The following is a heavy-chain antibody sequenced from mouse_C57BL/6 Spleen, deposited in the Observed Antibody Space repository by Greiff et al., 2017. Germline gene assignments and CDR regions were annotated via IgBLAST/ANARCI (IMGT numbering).Heavy chain of an antibody. CDR2: IYPGSGTT. Sequence: VKVVESGAELVRPGASVKLSCKASGYTFTDYYINWVKQRPGQGLEWIARIYPGSGTTSYNPKFKGKATLTVDQSSSTAYMQLNSLTSEASAVYYCARTPLNYGYDEGYAMDYWGQGTSVTVSS. J-gene: IGHJ4*01. CDR3: ARTPLNYGYDEGYAMDY. D-gene: IGHD2-2*01. V-gene: IGHV1-76*01. CDR1: GYTFTDYY.